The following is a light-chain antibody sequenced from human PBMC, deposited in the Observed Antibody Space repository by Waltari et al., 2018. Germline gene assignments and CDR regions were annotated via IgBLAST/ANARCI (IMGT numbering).Light chain of an antibody. CDR2: EVS. CDR1: SSDVGGYNY. J-gene: IGLJ1*01. Sequence: QSALTQPASVSGSPGQSITISCTGTSSDVGGYNYVSWFQQHPGKAPKLMIYEVSDRPSGCSNRFSGSKSGNTASLTISGLQADDEADYYCSSYTNSSTLFGTGTKVTVL. V-gene: IGLV2-14*01. CDR3: SSYTNSSTL.